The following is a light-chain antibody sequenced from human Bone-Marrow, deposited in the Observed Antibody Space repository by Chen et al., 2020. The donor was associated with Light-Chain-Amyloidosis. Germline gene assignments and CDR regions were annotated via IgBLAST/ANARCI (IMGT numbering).Light chain of an antibody. Sequence: SPLPPPPPVPGSPGRSFTIPCPGTSSYVGVDNHFSWYQQHPDKAPKLMIYEVTNRPSWVPDRFSGSKSDNTAALTISGLQTEDEADYFCSSYTITNTLVFGSGTRVTVL. V-gene: IGLV2-14*01. CDR1: SSYVGVDNH. J-gene: IGLJ1*01. CDR3: SSYTITNTLV. CDR2: EVT.